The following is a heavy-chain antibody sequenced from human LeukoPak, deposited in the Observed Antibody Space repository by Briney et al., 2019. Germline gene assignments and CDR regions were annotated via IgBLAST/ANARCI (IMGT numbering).Heavy chain of an antibody. CDR3: ARRMPGSGYSYDF. Sequence: SETLSLTCTVSGASISSTPSYWGWIRQPPGKGLEWIGSIYYTGTTYYSPSLKSRVTISIDTSSNRFSLRLTSVTAADTALYYCARRMPGSGYSYDFWGLGTLVSVSS. J-gene: IGHJ4*02. CDR1: GASISSTPSY. V-gene: IGHV4-39*01. CDR2: IYYTGTT. D-gene: IGHD6-25*01.